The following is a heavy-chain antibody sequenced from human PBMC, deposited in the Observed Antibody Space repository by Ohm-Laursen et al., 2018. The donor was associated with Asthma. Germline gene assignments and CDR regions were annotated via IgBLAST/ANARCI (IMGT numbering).Heavy chain of an antibody. V-gene: IGHV4-31*03. CDR1: GGSISSGGYY. Sequence: TLSLTCTVFGGSISSGGYYWSWIRQHPVKGLEWIGYIYYSGITYSNPSLRSRVTISVDTSKNQFSLNLTSVTAADTAVYYCARGSFYFESTGYYFFDHWGQGALVTVSS. J-gene: IGHJ4*02. CDR2: IYYSGIT. D-gene: IGHD3-22*01. CDR3: ARGSFYFESTGYYFFDH.